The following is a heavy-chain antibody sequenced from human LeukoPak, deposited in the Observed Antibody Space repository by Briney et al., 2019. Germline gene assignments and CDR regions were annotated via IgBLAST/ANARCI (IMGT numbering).Heavy chain of an antibody. V-gene: IGHV4-34*01. CDR1: GGSFSGYY. Sequence: SETLSLTCAVYGGSFSGYYWSWIRQPPGKGLEWIGEINHSGSTNYNPSLKSRVTISVDTSKNQFSLKLSSVTAADTAVYYCASWGGYCSGGSCPDPWGQGTLVTVSS. CDR2: INHSGST. D-gene: IGHD2-15*01. CDR3: ASWGGYCSGGSCPDP. J-gene: IGHJ5*02.